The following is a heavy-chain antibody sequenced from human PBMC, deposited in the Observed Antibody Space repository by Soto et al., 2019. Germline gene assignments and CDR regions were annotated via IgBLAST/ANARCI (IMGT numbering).Heavy chain of an antibody. CDR3: AGSYYDFWSGPRGGMDV. V-gene: IGHV4-34*01. CDR1: GGSFSGYY. CDR2: INHSGST. Sequence: SETLSLTCAVYGGSFSGYYWSWIRQPPGKGLGWIGEINHSGSTNYNPSLKSRVTISVDTSKNQFSLKLSSVPAADTAVYYCAGSYYDFWSGPRGGMDVWGQGTTVT. J-gene: IGHJ6*02. D-gene: IGHD3-3*01.